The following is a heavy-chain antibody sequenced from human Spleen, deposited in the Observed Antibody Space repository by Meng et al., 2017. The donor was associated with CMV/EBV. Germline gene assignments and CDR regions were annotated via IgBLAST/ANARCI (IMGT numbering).Heavy chain of an antibody. CDR1: GFTFSRYD. Sequence: GGSLRLSCAASGFTFSRYDMHWVRQAPDKGLEWVAVISYDGRGKSYAESVEGRFPISRDNSKNTLYLQMNSLRADDTAVYYCAREGGPYSNYYYGMDGWGQGTPVTVSS. CDR2: ISYDGRGK. CDR3: AREGGPYSNYYYGMDG. V-gene: IGHV3-30*04. D-gene: IGHD4-11*01. J-gene: IGHJ6*02.